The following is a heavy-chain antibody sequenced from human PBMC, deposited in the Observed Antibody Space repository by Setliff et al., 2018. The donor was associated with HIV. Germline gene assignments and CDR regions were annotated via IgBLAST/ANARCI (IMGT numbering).Heavy chain of an antibody. CDR3: ARDIAGPAINSGRIKNWFDP. Sequence: GASVKVSCKASGNPFTSYYLHWVRQAPGQGLEWMATMNPSGATTNYAQKFQGRVTMTKNTSTSTDYMELSSLRSEDTAVYYCARDIAGPAINSGRIKNWFDPWGEGTLVTVSS. CDR2: MNPSGATT. J-gene: IGHJ5*02. D-gene: IGHD6-19*01. V-gene: IGHV1-46*01. CDR1: GNPFTSYY.